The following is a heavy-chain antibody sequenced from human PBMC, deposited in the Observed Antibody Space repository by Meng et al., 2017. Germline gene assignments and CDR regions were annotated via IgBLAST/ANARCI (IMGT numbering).Heavy chain of an antibody. CDR3: VLHEYGEVMNWFDP. CDR2: IYWYDHK. Sequence: ISVTESGPTLLQPQHTPTLTSHISVFSLRTSGVFVRRILQTPGKALGCLALIYWYDHKRYSLSLNSILTITKDTSKNQEVLTMTNMDPVDTATYSCVLHEYGEVMNWFDPWGQGTLVTVSS. J-gene: IGHJ5*02. V-gene: IGHV2-5*01. D-gene: IGHD4-17*01. CDR1: VFSLRTSGVF.